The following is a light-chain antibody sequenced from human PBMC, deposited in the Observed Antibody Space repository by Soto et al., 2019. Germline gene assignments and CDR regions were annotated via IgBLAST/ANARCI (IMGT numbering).Light chain of an antibody. Sequence: QSALTQTASVSGSPGQSITISCTGTSSDVGSYNLVSWYQQHPGKAPKLMIYEVSKRPSGVSNRFSGSKSGNTASLTISGLQAEDEADYYCCSYAGSSTFSVFGTWTKVTVL. CDR3: CSYAGSSTFSV. J-gene: IGLJ1*01. CDR1: SSDVGSYNL. V-gene: IGLV2-23*02. CDR2: EVS.